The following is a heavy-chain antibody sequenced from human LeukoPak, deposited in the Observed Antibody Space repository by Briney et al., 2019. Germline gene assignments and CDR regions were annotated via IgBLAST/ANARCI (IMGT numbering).Heavy chain of an antibody. CDR1: GYTFTGYY. V-gene: IGHV1-2*02. J-gene: IGHJ4*02. CDR2: INPNSGGT. Sequence: ASVKVSCKASGYTFTGYYMHWVRQAPGQGLEWMGWINPNSGGTNYAQKFQGRVTMTRDTSISTAYMELSRLRSDDTAVYYCARDARLEDIVVVELADYWGQGTLVTVSS. D-gene: IGHD2-15*01. CDR3: ARDARLEDIVVVELADY.